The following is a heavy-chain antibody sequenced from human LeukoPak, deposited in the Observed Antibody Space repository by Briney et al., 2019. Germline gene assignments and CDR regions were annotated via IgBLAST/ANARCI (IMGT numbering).Heavy chain of an antibody. CDR2: IKQDGSEK. J-gene: IGHJ3*01. V-gene: IGHV3-7*03. CDR3: TTLYQLPF. Sequence: SGGSLRLSCAASGFTFSNYWMSWVRQAPGKGLEWVANIKQDGSEKYYVNSVKGRFTISRDNAKNSLYLQMNSLKTEDTAVYYCTTLYQLPFWGQGTMVTVSS. CDR1: GFTFSNYW. D-gene: IGHD2-2*01.